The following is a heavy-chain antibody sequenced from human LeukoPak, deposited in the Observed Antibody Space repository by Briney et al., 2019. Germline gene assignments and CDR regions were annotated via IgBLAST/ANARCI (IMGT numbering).Heavy chain of an antibody. CDR3: ARGDITMVRGVIIPSLDY. Sequence: SETLSLTCTVSGGSISSSSYYWGWIRQPPGKGLEWIGSIYYSGSTYYNPSPKSRVTISVDTSKNQFSLKLSSVTAADTAVYYCARGDITMVRGVIIPSLDYWGQGTLVTVSS. V-gene: IGHV4-39*01. J-gene: IGHJ4*02. CDR1: GGSISSSSYY. D-gene: IGHD3-10*01. CDR2: IYYSGST.